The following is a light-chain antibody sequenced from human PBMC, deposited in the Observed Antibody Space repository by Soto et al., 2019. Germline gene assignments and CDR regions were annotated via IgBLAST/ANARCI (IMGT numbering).Light chain of an antibody. V-gene: IGKV3-15*01. CDR1: QNINTY. CDR2: GAS. J-gene: IGKJ5*01. CDR3: QQYNDWPLIT. Sequence: DIVMTQSPATLSVSPGERATLSCRASQNINTYLAWYQHKPGQAPRLLIYGASTRATGIPARFSGSGSGTEFTLTISGLLSEDFALYFCQQYNDWPLITFGQGTRLEIK.